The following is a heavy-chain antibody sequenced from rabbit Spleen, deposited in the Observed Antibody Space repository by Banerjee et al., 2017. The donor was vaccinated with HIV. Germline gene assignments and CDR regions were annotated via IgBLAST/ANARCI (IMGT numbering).Heavy chain of an antibody. CDR2: IDAGSSAFT. CDR1: GVSFSSSSY. D-gene: IGHD1-1*01. CDR3: ARDTSSSFSSYGMDL. J-gene: IGHJ6*01. Sequence: QSLEESGGDLVKPGASLTLTCTASGVSFSSSSYMCWVRQAPGKGLEWIACIDAGSSAFTYFATWAKGRFSISKTSSTTVTLQVTRLTAADTATYFCARDTSSSFSSYGMDLWGQGTLVTVS. V-gene: IGHV1S40*01.